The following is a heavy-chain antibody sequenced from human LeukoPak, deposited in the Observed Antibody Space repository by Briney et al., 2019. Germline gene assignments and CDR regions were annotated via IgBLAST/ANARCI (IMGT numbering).Heavy chain of an antibody. V-gene: IGHV3-48*03. J-gene: IGHJ6*04. CDR2: ISSSGSTI. D-gene: IGHD3-10*02. Sequence: PGGSLRLSCAASGFSFSSYEMNWVRQAPGKGLEWVSYISSSGSTIYYADSVKGRFTISRDNAKNSLYLQMNSLRAEDTAVYYCAELGITMIGGVRGKGTTVTISS. CDR3: AELGITMIGGV. CDR1: GFSFSSYE.